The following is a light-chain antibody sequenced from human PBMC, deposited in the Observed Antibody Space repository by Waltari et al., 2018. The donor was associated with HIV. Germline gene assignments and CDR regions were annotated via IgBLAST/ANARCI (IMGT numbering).Light chain of an antibody. CDR1: SHDVGSYNR. Sequence: QSALTQPASVSGSPGQSITISCTVTSHDVGSYNRVSWYQQYPGKAPKLIIYEVTKRPSGVSNRFSGSKSGNTASLTLSGLQADDEADYYCSSYAGARVFGGGTNLIVL. V-gene: IGLV2-23*02. J-gene: IGLJ3*02. CDR3: SSYAGARV. CDR2: EVT.